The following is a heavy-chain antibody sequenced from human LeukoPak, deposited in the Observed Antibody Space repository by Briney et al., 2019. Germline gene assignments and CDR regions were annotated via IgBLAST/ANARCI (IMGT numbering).Heavy chain of an antibody. J-gene: IGHJ5*02. Sequence: GGSLRLSCAASGFTFSTYCMHWIRQAPGKGLEWVAFIHYDGCNEYNGDSVRGRFTISRDNSKNTLYLQMNSLRPEDTAVYYCARGLPSSTRTYNWFDPWGPGTLVTVSS. CDR3: ARGLPSSTRTYNWFDP. CDR1: GFTFSTYC. D-gene: IGHD2-2*01. V-gene: IGHV3-30*02. CDR2: IHYDGCNE.